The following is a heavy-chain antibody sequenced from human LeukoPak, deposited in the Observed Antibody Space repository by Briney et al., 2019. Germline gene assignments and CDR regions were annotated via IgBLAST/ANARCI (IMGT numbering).Heavy chain of an antibody. D-gene: IGHD1-7*01. CDR2: IYPYDSDT. CDR1: GYTFNNFW. V-gene: IGHV5-51*01. Sequence: GESLQISFKGSGYTFNNFWIGWVRQMPGKGLEWMGIIYPYDSDTRYGPSFQGQVTISADKSISTAYLQWSSLKASDTAMYYCARRKSGTGDAFDIWGQGTMVTVSS. J-gene: IGHJ3*02. CDR3: ARRKSGTGDAFDI.